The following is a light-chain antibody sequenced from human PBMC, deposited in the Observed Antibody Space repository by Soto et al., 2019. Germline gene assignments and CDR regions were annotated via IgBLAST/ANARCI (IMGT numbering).Light chain of an antibody. CDR1: SSNIGNNY. CDR2: DNN. V-gene: IGLV1-51*01. Sequence: QSVLTQPPSVSAAPGQKVTISCSGSSSNIGNNYVSWYQQLPGTAAKVLIYDNNKRPSGIPDRFSGSKSGTSATLGITGLQTGDEADYYCGTWDSSLGGWVFGGGTRLTVL. CDR3: GTWDSSLGGWV. J-gene: IGLJ3*02.